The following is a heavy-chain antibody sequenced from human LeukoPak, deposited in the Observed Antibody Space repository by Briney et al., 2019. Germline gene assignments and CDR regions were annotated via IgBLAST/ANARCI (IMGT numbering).Heavy chain of an antibody. CDR1: GGSISSYY. V-gene: IGHV4-4*07. CDR2: IYTSGST. D-gene: IGHD3-10*01. CDR3: ASHTPGRTRLWFGEFDAFDI. J-gene: IGHJ3*02. Sequence: PSETLSLTCTVSGGSISSYYWSWIRQPAGKGLEWIGRIYTSGSTNYNPSLKSRGTMSVDTSKNQFSLKLSSVPAADTAVYYCASHTPGRTRLWFGEFDAFDIWGQGTMVTVSS.